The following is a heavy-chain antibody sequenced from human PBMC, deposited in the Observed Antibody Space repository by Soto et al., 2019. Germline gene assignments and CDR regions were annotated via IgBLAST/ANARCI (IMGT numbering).Heavy chain of an antibody. CDR3: ARDLSTGTYYYDSSGYYFNWFDP. CDR1: GFTFSSYA. D-gene: IGHD3-22*01. CDR2: ISYDGSNK. Sequence: GGSLRLSCAASGFTFSSYAMHWVRQAPGKGLEWVAVISYDGSNKYYADSVKGRFTISRDNSKNTLYLQMNSLRAEDTAVYYCARDLSTGTYYYDSSGYYFNWFDPWGQGTLVTVSS. J-gene: IGHJ5*02. V-gene: IGHV3-30-3*01.